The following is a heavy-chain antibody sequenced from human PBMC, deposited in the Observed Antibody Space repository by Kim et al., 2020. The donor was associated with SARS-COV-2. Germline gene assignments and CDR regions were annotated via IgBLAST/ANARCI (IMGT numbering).Heavy chain of an antibody. CDR2: IVVGSGNT. D-gene: IGHD2-2*01. CDR3: AAGPDSIVVVPAYYYYGMDV. V-gene: IGHV1-58*01. CDR1: GFTFTSSA. J-gene: IGHJ6*02. Sequence: SVKVSCKASGFTFTSSAVQWVRQARGQRLEWIGWIVVGSGNTNYAQKFQERVTITRDMSTSTAYMELSSLRSEDTAVYYCAAGPDSIVVVPAYYYYGMDVWGQGTTVTVSS.